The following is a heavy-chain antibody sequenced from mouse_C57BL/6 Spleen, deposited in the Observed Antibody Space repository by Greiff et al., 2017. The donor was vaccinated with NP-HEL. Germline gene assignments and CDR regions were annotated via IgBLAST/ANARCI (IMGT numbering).Heavy chain of an antibody. CDR3: ARGWDWGPFAY. J-gene: IGHJ3*01. V-gene: IGHV1-82*01. D-gene: IGHD4-1*01. Sequence: QVQLQQSGPELVKPGASVKISCKASGYAFSSSWMNWVKQRPGKGLEWIGRIYPGDGDTNYNGKFKGKATLTADKSSSTAYMQLSSLTSEDSAVYFCARGWDWGPFAYWGQGTLVTVSA. CDR2: IYPGDGDT. CDR1: GYAFSSSW.